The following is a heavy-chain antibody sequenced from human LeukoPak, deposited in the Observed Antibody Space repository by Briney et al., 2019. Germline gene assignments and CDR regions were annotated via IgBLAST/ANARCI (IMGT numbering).Heavy chain of an antibody. CDR1: GFNFENYG. CDR3: AREDSSGYYHDALDL. D-gene: IGHD3-22*01. V-gene: IGHV3-33*01. CDR2: IWYDGTKK. J-gene: IGHJ3*01. Sequence: PGGSLRLSCAASGFNFENYGMHWVRQAPGKGLEWVAVIWYDGTKKDYGDSVKGRFTISRDNSKNMVSLQMNSLRAEDTAVYYCAREDSSGYYHDALDLWGQGTMVTVSS.